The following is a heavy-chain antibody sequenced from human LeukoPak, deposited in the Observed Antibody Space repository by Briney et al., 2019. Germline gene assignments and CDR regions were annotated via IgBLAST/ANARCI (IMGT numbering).Heavy chain of an antibody. V-gene: IGHV3-7*02. J-gene: IGHJ4*02. Sequence: GGSLRLSCAASGYTFSRYWMTWVRQAPGKGLEWVASVNQDGSGKYHVDSVEGRFTISRDNAKNSLYLEMNSLRTEDTAIYYCAKLHCSGVSRYGYYDYWGQGTLVTVSS. CDR3: AKLHCSGVSRYGYYDY. CDR1: GYTFSRYW. CDR2: VNQDGSGK. D-gene: IGHD2-15*01.